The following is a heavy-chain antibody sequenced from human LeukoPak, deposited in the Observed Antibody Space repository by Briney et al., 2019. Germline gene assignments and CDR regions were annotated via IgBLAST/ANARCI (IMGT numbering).Heavy chain of an antibody. CDR3: TRDGGGYIDS. V-gene: IGHV3-49*04. D-gene: IGHD5-24*01. J-gene: IGHJ5*01. Sequence: GGSLRLSCAASGFTFSNYAMTWVRQAPGKGLEWVGFIRSKAHGGTTEYAASVRGRFTISRDDSKSIVYLQMNSLRTEDTAVYYCTRDGGGYIDSWGQGTLVTVSS. CDR2: IRSKAHGGTT. CDR1: GFTFSNYA.